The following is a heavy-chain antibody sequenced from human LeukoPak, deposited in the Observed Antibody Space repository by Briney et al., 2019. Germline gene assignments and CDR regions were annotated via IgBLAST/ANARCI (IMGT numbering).Heavy chain of an antibody. J-gene: IGHJ3*01. CDR3: ARSAGDPHASDF. CDR1: GFTFRSHA. CDR2: ISYDGGNK. V-gene: IGHV3-30-3*01. Sequence: GGSLRLSCAASGFTFRSHAMHWVRQAPGNGLEWVGVISYDGGNKDYADSVKGRFTISRDNSKNTLYLQMNSLRAEDTAVYYCARSAGDPHASDFWGQGTMVIVSS. D-gene: IGHD2-21*02.